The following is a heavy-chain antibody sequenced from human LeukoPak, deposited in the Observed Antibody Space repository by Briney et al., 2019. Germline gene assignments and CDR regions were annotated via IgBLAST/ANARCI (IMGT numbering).Heavy chain of an antibody. CDR3: ARGAHYYGSGSPIDY. Sequence: SETLSLTCAVYGGSFSDYYWSWIRQPPGKGLGWIGEINHSGSTNYNPSLKSRVTISVDTSKNQFSLKLSSVTAADTAVYYCARGAHYYGSGSPIDYWGQGTLVTVSS. CDR2: INHSGST. J-gene: IGHJ4*02. V-gene: IGHV4-34*01. CDR1: GGSFSDYY. D-gene: IGHD3-10*01.